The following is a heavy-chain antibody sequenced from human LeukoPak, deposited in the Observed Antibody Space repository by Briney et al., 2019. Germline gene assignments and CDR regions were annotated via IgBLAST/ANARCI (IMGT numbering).Heavy chain of an antibody. CDR3: ARRNSGTWWSFDS. V-gene: IGHV3-7*01. D-gene: IGHD2-15*01. CDR2: IRDDGSQK. Sequence: GGSLRLSCEASRFTFSSYWMSWVRQAPGKGLEWVANIRDDGSQKNYIDSVKGRFTISRDNAKASLFLQMNSLSSEDTAVYYCARRNSGTWWSFDSWGQGTLVTVSS. CDR1: RFTFSSYW. J-gene: IGHJ4*02.